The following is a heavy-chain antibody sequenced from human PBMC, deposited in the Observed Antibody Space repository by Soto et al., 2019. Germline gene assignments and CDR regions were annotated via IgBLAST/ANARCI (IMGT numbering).Heavy chain of an antibody. CDR2: ISSSSSYI. CDR3: ASHCSSSSCYYYYGMDV. V-gene: IGHV3-21*01. CDR1: GFTFSSYS. J-gene: IGHJ6*02. Sequence: GGSLRLSCAASGFTFSSYSMNWVRQAPGKGLEWVSSISSSSSYIYYADSVKGRFTISRDNAKNSLYLQMNSLRAEDTAVYYCASHCSSSSCYYYYGMDVWGQGTTVTVSS. D-gene: IGHD2-2*01.